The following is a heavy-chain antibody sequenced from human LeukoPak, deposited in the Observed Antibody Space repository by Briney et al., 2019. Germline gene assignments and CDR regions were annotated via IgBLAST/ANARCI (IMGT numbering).Heavy chain of an antibody. CDR3: ARATVTMLVDY. D-gene: IGHD4-17*01. J-gene: IGHJ4*02. CDR2: IYYSGST. CDR1: GGSISSSSYY. V-gene: IGHV4-39*01. Sequence: SETLSLTCTVSGGSISSSSYYWGWIRRPPGKGLEWIGSIYYSGSTYYNPSLKSRVTISVDTSKNQFSLKLGSVTAADTAVYYCARATVTMLVDYWGQGTLVTVSS.